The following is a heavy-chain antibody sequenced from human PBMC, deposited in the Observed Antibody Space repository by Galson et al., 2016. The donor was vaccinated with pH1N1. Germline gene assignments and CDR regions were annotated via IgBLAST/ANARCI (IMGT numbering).Heavy chain of an antibody. D-gene: IGHD3-22*01. Sequence: SETLSLTCTVTGGSISSSDYFWGWIRQPPGKGLEWIAHIYYSGSAYYNPSLKSRVTLSLDMSKSQLSLTLSSVTAADTAFYYCARLQGDYDTSAYPDYWGQGTLVTVSS. V-gene: IGHV4-39*07. CDR3: ARLQGDYDTSAYPDY. J-gene: IGHJ4*02. CDR2: IYYSGSA. CDR1: GGSISSSDYF.